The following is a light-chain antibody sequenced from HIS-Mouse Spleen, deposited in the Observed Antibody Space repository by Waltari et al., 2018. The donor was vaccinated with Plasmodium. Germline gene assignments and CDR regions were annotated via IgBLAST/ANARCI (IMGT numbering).Light chain of an antibody. V-gene: IGKV3-20*01. CDR3: QQYGSSGT. CDR1: QSVGSSY. Sequence: EIVLTQSPGTLSLSPGERATLSCRASQSVGSSYLAWYQQKPGQAPRRLIYGASSRATGIPDRFSGSGSGTDFTLTISRLEPEDFAVYYCQQYGSSGTFGQGTKVEIK. CDR2: GAS. J-gene: IGKJ1*01.